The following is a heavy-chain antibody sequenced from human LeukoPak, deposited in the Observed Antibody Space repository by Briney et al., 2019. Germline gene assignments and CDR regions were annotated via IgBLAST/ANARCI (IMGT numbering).Heavy chain of an antibody. D-gene: IGHD3-10*01. CDR1: GYTFTSYA. CDR2: INAGNGDT. Sequence: ASVKVSCKASGYTFTSYAMHWVRQAPGQRLEWMGWINAGNGDTKYSQKFQGRVTITRDTSASTAYMELSSLRSEDTAVYYCARDTALVRGDYWGQGTLVTVSS. CDR3: ARDTALVRGDY. J-gene: IGHJ4*02. V-gene: IGHV1-3*01.